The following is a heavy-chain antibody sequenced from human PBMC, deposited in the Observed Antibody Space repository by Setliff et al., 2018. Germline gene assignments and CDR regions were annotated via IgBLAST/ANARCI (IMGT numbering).Heavy chain of an antibody. CDR1: GYSFTSND. CDR2: LNPSSGNT. V-gene: IGHV1-8*03. CDR3: AKCGRFAPSGWFQYVDS. J-gene: IGHJ4*02. Sequence: GASVKVSCKASGYSFTSNDINWVRQATGQGPEWMGWLNPSSGNTGYAPKFQGRVTITRSTSLSTAYMELSSLRSEDTATYYCAKCGRFAPSGWFQYVDSWAQGTLVTVSS. D-gene: IGHD6-19*01.